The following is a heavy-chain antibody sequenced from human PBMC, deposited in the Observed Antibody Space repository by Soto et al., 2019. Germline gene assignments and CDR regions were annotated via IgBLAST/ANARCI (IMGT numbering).Heavy chain of an antibody. J-gene: IGHJ3*02. CDR3: ARDVSGSYGAFDI. CDR1: GFTFSSYS. CDR2: ISSSSSYI. Sequence: GGSLRLSCAASGFTFSSYSMNWVRQAPGKGLEWVSSISSSSSYIYYADSVNGRFTISRDNAKNSLYLQMNSLRAEDTAVYYCARDVSGSYGAFDIWGQGTMVTVSS. D-gene: IGHD1-26*01. V-gene: IGHV3-21*01.